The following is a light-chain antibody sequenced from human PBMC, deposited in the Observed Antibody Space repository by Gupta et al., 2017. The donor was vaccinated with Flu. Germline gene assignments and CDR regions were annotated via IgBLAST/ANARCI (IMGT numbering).Light chain of an antibody. J-gene: IGLJ2*01. CDR2: HTN. Sequence: QPVVTHERSLTVSPGGTVTLTCASNTEAVTSDYFPNWCQRKPGQEPRALIYHTNNKHSWTPDRFSGGLRGDRAALTLSGVQSEGEADYVCLLFYGGVHIFGGGTKLTVL. V-gene: IGLV7-43*01. CDR1: TEAVTSDYF. CDR3: LLFYGGVHI.